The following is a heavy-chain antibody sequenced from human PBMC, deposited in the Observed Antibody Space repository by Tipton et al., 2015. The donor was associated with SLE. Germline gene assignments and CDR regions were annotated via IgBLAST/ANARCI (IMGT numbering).Heavy chain of an antibody. J-gene: IGHJ1*01. V-gene: IGHV4-34*01. CDR3: ARAPAFQH. CDR2: ISHSGST. Sequence: LRLSCAVYGGSFSGYYWSWIRQPPGKGLKWIGGISHSGSTNYNPSLKRRVTISVDTSKNQFSLKLSSVTAADTAVYYCARAPAFQHWGQGTLVTVSS. CDR1: GGSFSGYY.